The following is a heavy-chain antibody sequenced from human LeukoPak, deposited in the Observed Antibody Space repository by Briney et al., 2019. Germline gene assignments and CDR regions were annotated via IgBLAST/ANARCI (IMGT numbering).Heavy chain of an antibody. CDR2: IYTSGST. J-gene: IGHJ6*02. CDR3: ARAAYYYYGMDV. V-gene: IGHV4-61*02. CDR1: GGSISSGSYY. Sequence: SQTLSLTCTVSGGSISSGSYYWSCIRQPAGKGLEWIGRIYTSGSTNYNPSLKSRVTIPVDTSKNQFSLKLSSVTAADTAVYYCARAAYYYYGMDVWGQGTTVTVSS.